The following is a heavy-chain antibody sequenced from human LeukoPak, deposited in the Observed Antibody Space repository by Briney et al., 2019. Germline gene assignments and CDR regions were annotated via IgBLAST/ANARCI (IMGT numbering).Heavy chain of an antibody. CDR1: GFTFSSYA. CDR2: ISYDGSNK. J-gene: IGHJ6*02. D-gene: IGHD3-3*01. Sequence: QVQLVESGGGVVQPGRSLRLSCAASGFTFSSYAMHWVRQAPGKGLEWVAVISYDGSNKYYADSVKGRFTISRDNSKNTLYLQMNSLRAEDTAVYYCARDFFTHYDFWSGYYGYGMDVWGQGTTVTVSS. CDR3: ARDFFTHYDFWSGYYGYGMDV. V-gene: IGHV3-30-3*01.